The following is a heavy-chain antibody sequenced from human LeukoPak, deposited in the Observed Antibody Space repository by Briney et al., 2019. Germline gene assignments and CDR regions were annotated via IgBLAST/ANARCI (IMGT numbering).Heavy chain of an antibody. V-gene: IGHV3-74*01. CDR2: INSDGSST. CDR1: GFTFSSYW. D-gene: IGHD4-23*01. J-gene: IGHJ4*02. Sequence: PGGSLRLSCAASGFTFSSYWMHWVRQAPGKGLVWVSRINSDGSSTSYADSVKGRFTISRDNAKNTLYLQMNSLRAEDTAVYYCARLVRWYQGGYSDYWGQGTLVTVSS. CDR3: ARLVRWYQGGYSDY.